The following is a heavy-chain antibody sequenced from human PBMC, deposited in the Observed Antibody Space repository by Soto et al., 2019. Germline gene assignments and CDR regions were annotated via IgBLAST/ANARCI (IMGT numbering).Heavy chain of an antibody. Sequence: GESLKISCKGSGYSFAGYWITWVRQKPGKGLEWMGRIDPSDSQTYYSPSFRGHVTISVTKSITTVFLQWSSLRASDTAMYYCARKIYDSDTGPNFQYYFDSWGQGTPVNVS. CDR1: GYSFAGYW. CDR2: IDPSDSQT. D-gene: IGHD3-22*01. J-gene: IGHJ4*02. V-gene: IGHV5-10-1*01. CDR3: ARKIYDSDTGPNFQYYFDS.